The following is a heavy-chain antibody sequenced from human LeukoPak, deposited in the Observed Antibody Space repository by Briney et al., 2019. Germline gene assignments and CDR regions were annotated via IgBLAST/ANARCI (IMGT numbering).Heavy chain of an antibody. CDR3: ARLYWGSLFDY. J-gene: IGHJ4*02. V-gene: IGHV3-66*01. CDR2: IYSGGST. D-gene: IGHD3-16*01. CDR1: GFTVSSNY. Sequence: TGGSLRLSCAASGFTVSSNYMSWVRQAPGKGLEWVSVIYSGGSTYYADSVKGRFTISRDNSKNTLYLQMNSLRAEDTAVYYCARLYWGSLFDYWGQGTLVTVSS.